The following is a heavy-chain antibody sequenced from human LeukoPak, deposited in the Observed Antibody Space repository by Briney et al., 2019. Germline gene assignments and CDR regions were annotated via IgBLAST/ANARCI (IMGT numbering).Heavy chain of an antibody. J-gene: IGHJ5*02. CDR3: ARVHYYDSSGYTRSTTWFDP. CDR1: GYAFTGYY. V-gene: IGHV1-2*02. Sequence: ASVKVSCKASGYAFTGYYMHWVRQAPGQGLEWMGWINPNSGGTNYAQKFQGRVTMTKDTSISTAYMELSRLRSDDTAVYYCARVHYYDSSGYTRSTTWFDPWGQGTLVTVSS. CDR2: INPNSGGT. D-gene: IGHD3-22*01.